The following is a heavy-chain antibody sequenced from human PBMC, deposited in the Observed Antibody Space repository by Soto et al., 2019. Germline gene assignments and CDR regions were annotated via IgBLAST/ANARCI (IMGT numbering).Heavy chain of an antibody. Sequence: LSLTCTVSGGSISSGGYYWSWIRQHPGKGLEWIGYIYYSGSTYYNPSLKSRVTISVDTSKNQFSLKLSSVTAADTAVYYCARDGRLKGFGELSGMGVWGQGTTVTVSS. V-gene: IGHV4-31*03. CDR1: GGSISSGGYY. D-gene: IGHD3-10*01. CDR2: IYYSGST. CDR3: ARDGRLKGFGELSGMGV. J-gene: IGHJ6*02.